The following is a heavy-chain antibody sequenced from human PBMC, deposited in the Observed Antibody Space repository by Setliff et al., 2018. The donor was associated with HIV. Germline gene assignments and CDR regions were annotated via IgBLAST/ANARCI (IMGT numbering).Heavy chain of an antibody. J-gene: IGHJ4*02. V-gene: IGHV3-11*04. CDR2: ISNSGNSI. CDR1: GFTFSDEY. D-gene: IGHD4-17*01. CDR3: MYGGRTATTH. Sequence: LRLSCEASGFTFSDEYMSWIRQAPGKGLEWVSYISNSGNSIQHTDSVKGRFTISRDNAKNSLYLQMNTLRVEDTAVYYCMYGGRTATTHWGQGTLVTVSS.